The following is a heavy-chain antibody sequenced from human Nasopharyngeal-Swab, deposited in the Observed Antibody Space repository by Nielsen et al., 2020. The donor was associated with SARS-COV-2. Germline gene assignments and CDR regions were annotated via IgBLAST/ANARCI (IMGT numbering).Heavy chain of an antibody. Sequence: GESLKISCAASGLTFSSYAMSWVRQAPGKGLEWVSAISGSGGSTYYADSVKGRFTISRDNSKNTLYLQMNSLRAEDTAVYYCAKDGVYGSGSYSWFDPWGQGTLVTVSS. CDR3: AKDGVYGSGSYSWFDP. CDR2: ISGSGGST. CDR1: GLTFSSYA. D-gene: IGHD3-10*01. J-gene: IGHJ5*02. V-gene: IGHV3-23*01.